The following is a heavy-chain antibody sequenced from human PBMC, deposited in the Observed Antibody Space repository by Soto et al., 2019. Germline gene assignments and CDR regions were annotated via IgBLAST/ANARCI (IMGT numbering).Heavy chain of an antibody. CDR3: AHSRNLITEDAQVGDFDY. J-gene: IGHJ4*02. V-gene: IGHV2-5*02. Sequence: QITLKESGPTLVKPTQTLTLTCNFSGFSLTTDGVGVGWVRQPPGGALEWLSLIYWDDDERYSPSLKTRLTITKDPSKTQVDPIMTNMDPVDTATYYCAHSRNLITEDAQVGDFDYWGQGILVTVSS. CDR2: IYWDDDE. D-gene: IGHD3-10*01. CDR1: GFSLTTDGVG.